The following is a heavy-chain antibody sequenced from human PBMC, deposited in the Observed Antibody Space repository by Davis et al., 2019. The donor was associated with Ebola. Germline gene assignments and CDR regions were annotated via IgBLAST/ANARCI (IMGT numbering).Heavy chain of an antibody. CDR2: IYPGDSDT. Sequence: PGGSLRLSCKGSGYSFTSYWIGWVRQMPGKGLEWMGIIYPGDSDTRYSPSFQGQVTISADKSISTAYLQWSSLKASDTAMYYCARWGINGYCSGGSCYYFDYWGQGTLVTVSS. J-gene: IGHJ4*02. CDR3: ARWGINGYCSGGSCYYFDY. D-gene: IGHD2-15*01. CDR1: GYSFTSYW. V-gene: IGHV5-51*01.